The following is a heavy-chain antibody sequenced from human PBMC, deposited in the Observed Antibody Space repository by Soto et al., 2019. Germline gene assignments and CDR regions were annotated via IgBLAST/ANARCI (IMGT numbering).Heavy chain of an antibody. CDR2: IYYSGST. J-gene: IGHJ4*02. CDR3: ARAPKTIRGYSYGSFDY. D-gene: IGHD5-18*01. CDR1: GGSISSGDYY. Sequence: SETLSLTCTVSGGSISSGDYYWSWIRQPPGKGLEWIGYIYYSGSTYYNPSLKSRVTISVDTSKNQFSLKLSSVTAADTAVYYCARAPKTIRGYSYGSFDYWGQGTLVTVSS. V-gene: IGHV4-30-4*01.